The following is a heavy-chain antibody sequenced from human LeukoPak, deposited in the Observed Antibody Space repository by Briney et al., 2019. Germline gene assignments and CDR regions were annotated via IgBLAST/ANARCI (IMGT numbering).Heavy chain of an antibody. CDR2: IKDDGSDE. CDR3: ARDRGRDTFDY. D-gene: IGHD5-12*01. CDR1: GFTFSNYW. Sequence: GGSLRPSCAASGFTFSNYWMTWVRQAPGKGLEWVANIKDDGSDENYVDSVKGRFTISRDNAKNSLYLHMNSLRAEDTAVYYCARDRGRDTFDYWGQGTQVTVSS. V-gene: IGHV3-7*04. J-gene: IGHJ4*02.